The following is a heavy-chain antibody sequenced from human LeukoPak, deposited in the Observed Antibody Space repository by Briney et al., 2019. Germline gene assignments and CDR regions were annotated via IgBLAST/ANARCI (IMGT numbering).Heavy chain of an antibody. J-gene: IGHJ4*02. D-gene: IGHD6-19*01. Sequence: RWASVKVSCKASGGTFTSYAISWVRPAPGQGLEWMGGIIPIFGTANNAQKFQGRVTITADTSTSTAYMELSSLRSDVTALYFCARELQFGGCGWYYFELGGEGTLVTVSS. V-gene: IGHV1-69*06. CDR3: ARELQFGGCGWYYFEL. CDR1: GGTFTSYA. CDR2: IIPIFGTA.